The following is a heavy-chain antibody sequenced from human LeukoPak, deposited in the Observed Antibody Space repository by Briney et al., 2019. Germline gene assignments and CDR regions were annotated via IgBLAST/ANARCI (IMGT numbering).Heavy chain of an antibody. J-gene: IGHJ4*02. CDR1: GFTVSGNY. V-gene: IGHV3-53*01. D-gene: IGHD6-19*01. Sequence: GGSPRLSCAASGFTVSGNYMTWVSQAPGKGLEWVSNIYSGGSTYYADSVKGRFTISRDNSKNTVYLQMNSLRAEDTAVYYCASRSVAGTKTPFDYWGQGTLVTVSS. CDR2: IYSGGST. CDR3: ASRSVAGTKTPFDY.